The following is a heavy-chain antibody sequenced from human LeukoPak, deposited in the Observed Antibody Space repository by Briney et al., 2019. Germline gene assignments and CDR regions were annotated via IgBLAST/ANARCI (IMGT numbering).Heavy chain of an antibody. D-gene: IGHD1-1*01. V-gene: IGHV3-11*05. CDR1: GFTFSDYY. CDR2: ISSSSSYT. Sequence: GGSLRLSCAASGFTFSDYYMSWIRQAPGKGLEWVSYISSSSSYTNYADSVKGRFTISRDNAKNSLYLQMNSLRAEDTAVYYCARERQPTYYGMDVWGQGTTVTVSS. J-gene: IGHJ6*02. CDR3: ARERQPTYYGMDV.